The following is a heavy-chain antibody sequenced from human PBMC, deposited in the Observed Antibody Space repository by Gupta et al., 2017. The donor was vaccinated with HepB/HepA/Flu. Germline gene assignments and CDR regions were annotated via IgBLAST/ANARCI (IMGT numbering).Heavy chain of an antibody. CDR2: IGSDMRT. V-gene: IGHV3-23*01. CDR3: AKDLHFWSAMDV. J-gene: IGHJ6*03. Sequence: EVHLLQSGGGLVQPGGSLRLSCSASVLTLTGTALSWVRQAPGKGLEWVSGIGSDMRTHYADSVKGRFTIYRDNSQNTGSLEMNSLRAEDTAVYYCAKDLHFWSAMDVWGEGTTVTVSS. D-gene: IGHD3-3*02. CDR1: VLTLTGTA.